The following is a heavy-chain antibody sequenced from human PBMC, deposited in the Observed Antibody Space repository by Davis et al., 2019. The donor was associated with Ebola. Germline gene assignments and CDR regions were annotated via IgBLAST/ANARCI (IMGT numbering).Heavy chain of an antibody. CDR1: GFTFSSYW. CDR2: IKQDGSEK. D-gene: IGHD2-2*01. V-gene: IGHV3-7*01. CDR3: ARDVEAPAAYYYYGMDV. Sequence: GGSLRLSCAASGFTFSSYWMSWVRQAPGKGLEWVANIKQDGSEKYYVDSVKGRFTISRDNAKNSLYLQMNSLRAEDTAVYYCARDVEAPAAYYYYGMDVWGKGTTVTVSS. J-gene: IGHJ6*04.